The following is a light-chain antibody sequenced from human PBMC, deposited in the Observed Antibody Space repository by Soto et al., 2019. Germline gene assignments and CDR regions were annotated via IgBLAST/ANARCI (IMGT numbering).Light chain of an antibody. CDR1: QSVLSNNKNF. CDR3: QQYHSDPIT. CDR2: WAS. Sequence: DIVMTQSPDSLAVSLGERATINCKSSQSVLSNNKNFLAWFQQKSGQPPKLLLYWASTRESGVPDRFSASRSRTDLTLTITSLQAEHVAVYYCQQYHSDPITFAQGTRMAIK. J-gene: IGKJ5*01. V-gene: IGKV4-1*01.